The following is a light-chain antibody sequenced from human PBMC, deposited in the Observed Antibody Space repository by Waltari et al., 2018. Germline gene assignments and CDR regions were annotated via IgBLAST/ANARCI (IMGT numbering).Light chain of an antibody. V-gene: IGKV1-16*02. CDR2: AAS. CDR3: QQYDSDPYT. Sequence: DIQMTQSPSSLSASVGDRVTITCRASQGIRNSLAWFQQKPGKAPKSLIYAASSLQSGVPSKISGSGSGTDFTLTISSLQPDDFATYYCQQYDSDPYTFGQGTKLEIK. J-gene: IGKJ2*01. CDR1: QGIRNS.